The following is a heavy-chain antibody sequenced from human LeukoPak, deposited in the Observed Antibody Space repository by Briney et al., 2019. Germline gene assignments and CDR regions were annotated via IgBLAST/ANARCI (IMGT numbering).Heavy chain of an antibody. V-gene: IGHV3-53*01. D-gene: IGHD3-3*01. CDR3: AKGENTIFGVVTRFDY. CDR2: IYSGGST. CDR1: GFTVSSNY. J-gene: IGHJ4*02. Sequence: GGSLRLSCAASGFTVSSNYMSWVRQAPGKGLEWVSVIYSGGSTYYADSVKGRFTISRDNSKNTLYLQMNSLRAEDTAVYYCAKGENTIFGVVTRFDYWGQGTLVTVSS.